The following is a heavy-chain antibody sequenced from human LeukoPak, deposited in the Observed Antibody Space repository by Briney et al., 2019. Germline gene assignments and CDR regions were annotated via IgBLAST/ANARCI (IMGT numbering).Heavy chain of an antibody. CDR2: IKQDGSEK. V-gene: IGHV3-7*01. CDR1: GFTFSSSW. Sequence: GGSLRLSCAASGFTFSSSWMSWVRQAPGKGLEWVANIKQDGSEKYYVDSVKGRFTISRDNAKNTLYLQMNGLRVEDTAVYYCARDQSQGSASAPTLFD. D-gene: IGHD3-10*01. CDR3: ARDQSQGSASAPTLFD. J-gene: IGHJ3*02.